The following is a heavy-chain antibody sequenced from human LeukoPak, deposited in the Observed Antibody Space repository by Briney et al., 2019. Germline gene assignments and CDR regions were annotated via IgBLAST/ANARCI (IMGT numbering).Heavy chain of an antibody. CDR1: GYSISSGYY. Sequence: PSETLSLTCTVSGYSISSGYYWSWIRQPPGKGLEWIGYIYYSGSTNYNPSLKSRVTISVDTSKNQFSLKLSSVTAADTAVYYCARHGSYYNRLFDGSFDYWGQGTLVTVSS. V-gene: IGHV4-61*01. J-gene: IGHJ4*02. CDR2: IYYSGST. D-gene: IGHD3-10*01. CDR3: ARHGSYYNRLFDGSFDY.